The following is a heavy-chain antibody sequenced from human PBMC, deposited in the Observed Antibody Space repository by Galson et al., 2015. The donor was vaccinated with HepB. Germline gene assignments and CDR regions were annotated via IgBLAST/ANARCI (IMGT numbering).Heavy chain of an antibody. CDR2: INSGGSST. J-gene: IGHJ6*02. V-gene: IGHV3-74*01. D-gene: IGHD2-21*01. CDR1: GFTFSIYW. Sequence: SLRLSCAASGFTFSIYWMHWVRQAPGKGLVWVSRINSGGSSTNYADSVKGRFTISRDDAKNTLYLQMNSLTAEDTAVYYCARDCGYCGGDCCNYYYGMDVWGQGTTVTVSS. CDR3: ARDCGYCGGDCCNYYYGMDV.